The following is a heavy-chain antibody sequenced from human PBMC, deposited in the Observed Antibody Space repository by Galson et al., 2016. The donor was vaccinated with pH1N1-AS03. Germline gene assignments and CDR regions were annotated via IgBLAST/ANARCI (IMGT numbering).Heavy chain of an antibody. V-gene: IGHV3-74*01. CDR2: INSDGRDT. CDR1: GFIFSHYW. Sequence: SLRLSCAVSGFIFSHYWMYWVRQAPGKGLEWVSRINSDGRDTYYADSVKGRFTISRNNAKNTLFLQMNSLRVEDTALYYCARFLVGAAGCDYWGQGTLVTVSS. D-gene: IGHD2-15*01. J-gene: IGHJ4*02. CDR3: ARFLVGAAGCDY.